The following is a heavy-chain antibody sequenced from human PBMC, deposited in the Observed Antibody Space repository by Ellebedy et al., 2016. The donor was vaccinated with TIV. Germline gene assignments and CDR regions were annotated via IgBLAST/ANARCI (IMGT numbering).Heavy chain of an antibody. D-gene: IGHD7-27*01. J-gene: IGHJ4*02. V-gene: IGHV1-46*01. CDR2: INPSGGST. Sequence: ASVKVSCXASGYTFTSYYMHWVRQAPGQGLEWMGIINPSGGSTSYAQKFQGRVTMTTDTSTSTAYMELRSLRSYDTAVYYCARGVEAIWGSYYFDYWGQGTLVTVSS. CDR3: ARGVEAIWGSYYFDY. CDR1: GYTFTSYY.